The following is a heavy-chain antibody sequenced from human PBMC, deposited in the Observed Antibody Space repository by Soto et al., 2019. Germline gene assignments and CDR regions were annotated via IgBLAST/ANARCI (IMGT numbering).Heavy chain of an antibody. CDR1: GGSISSSSYY. J-gene: IGHJ4*02. V-gene: IGHV4-39*01. D-gene: IGHD5-18*01. Sequence: SETLSLTCTVSGGSISSSSYYWCWIRQPPGKGLEWIGSIYYSGSTYYNPSLKSRVTISVDTSKNQFSLKLSSVTAADTAVYYFALQYWEMDTTHFDYCGQGTLVPVSS. CDR2: IYYSGST. CDR3: ALQYWEMDTTHFDY.